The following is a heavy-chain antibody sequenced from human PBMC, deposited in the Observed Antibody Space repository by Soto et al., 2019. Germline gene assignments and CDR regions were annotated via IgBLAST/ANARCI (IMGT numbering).Heavy chain of an antibody. J-gene: IGHJ4*02. CDR3: AGEGARLFPFSFDY. D-gene: IGHD6-25*01. Sequence: QVQLVQSGAEVKKPGSSVKVSCKASGGTFSSYAISWVRQAPGQGLEWMGGIIPIFGTANYAQKFQGRVTITPTKPPGQAKMGRGSLKSKARAGYNGAGEGARLFPFSFDYGGREPWSPSPQ. CDR1: GGTFSSYA. V-gene: IGHV1-69*06. CDR2: IIPIFGTA.